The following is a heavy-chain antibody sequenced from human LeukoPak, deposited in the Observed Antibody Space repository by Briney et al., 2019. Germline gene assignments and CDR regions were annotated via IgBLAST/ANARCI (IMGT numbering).Heavy chain of an antibody. CDR3: ARDLAGGYDILTGYSNWFDP. CDR1: GFTFSSYA. V-gene: IGHV3-23*01. D-gene: IGHD3-9*01. Sequence: GGSLRLSCAASGFTFSSYAMSWVRQAPGKGLEWVSAISGSGGSTYYADSVKGRFTISRDNSKNTLYLQMNSLRAEDTAVYYCARDLAGGYDILTGYSNWFDPWGQGTLVTVSS. J-gene: IGHJ5*02. CDR2: ISGSGGST.